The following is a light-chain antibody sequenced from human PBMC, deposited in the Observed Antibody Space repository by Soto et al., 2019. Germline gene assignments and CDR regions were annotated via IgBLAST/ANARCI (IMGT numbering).Light chain of an antibody. CDR3: HQRDT. V-gene: IGKV3-11*01. CDR2: DTS. Sequence: EIVLTQSPDNLSLSPGESATLSCRASESISILAWYQHKPGQAPRIFTYDTSKRATGIPDRISGSGSWIDVTLTFTSRESEDFAAYCCHQRDTFGMVTTLEI. CDR1: ESISI. J-gene: IGKJ2*01.